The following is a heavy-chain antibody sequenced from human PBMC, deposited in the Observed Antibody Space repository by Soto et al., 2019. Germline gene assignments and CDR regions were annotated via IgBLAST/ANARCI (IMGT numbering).Heavy chain of an antibody. J-gene: IGHJ4*02. Sequence: SETLSLTCTVSGCSICSYYWCWIRQQPGKGLKWIGYIYYSGSTNYNPSLKIRVTISVDTSKNQFSLKLSSVTAADTAVYYCARGGADWNEPYYFDYWGQGTLVTVSS. V-gene: IGHV4-59*01. CDR3: ARGGADWNEPYYFDY. CDR2: IYYSGST. D-gene: IGHD1-1*01. CDR1: GCSICSYY.